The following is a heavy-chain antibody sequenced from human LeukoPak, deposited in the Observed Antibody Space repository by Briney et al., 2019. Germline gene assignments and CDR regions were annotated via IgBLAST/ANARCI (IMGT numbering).Heavy chain of an antibody. J-gene: IGHJ4*02. Sequence: TGGSLRLSYAASGFTFSTYWMHRVRQAPGKGLVWVSRINTDGSSTSYADSVKGRFTISRDNAKNSLYLQMNSLRAEDTAVYYCARAMGVRVPAAGDYWGQGTLATVSS. CDR1: GFTFSTYW. CDR3: ARAMGVRVPAAGDY. D-gene: IGHD2-2*01. V-gene: IGHV3-74*01. CDR2: INTDGSST.